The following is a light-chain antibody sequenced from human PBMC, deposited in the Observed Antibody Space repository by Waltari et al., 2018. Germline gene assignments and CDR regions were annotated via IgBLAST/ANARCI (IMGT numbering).Light chain of an antibody. CDR1: QSVSSH. CDR3: QQRSNWLIT. V-gene: IGKV3-11*01. J-gene: IGKJ5*01. CDR2: DAS. Sequence: DIVLTQSPATLSLSPGERATLSCRASQSVSSHLAWYQQKPGQAPRLLIYDASNRATGIPARFSGSGSGTDFTLTISSLEPEDFAVYYCQQRSNWLITFGQGTRLEIK.